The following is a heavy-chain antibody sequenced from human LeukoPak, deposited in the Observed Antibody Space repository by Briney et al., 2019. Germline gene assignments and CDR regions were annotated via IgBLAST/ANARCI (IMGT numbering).Heavy chain of an antibody. D-gene: IGHD6-19*01. CDR3: ARDSSGLDY. J-gene: IGHJ4*02. Sequence: GGSLRLSCAASGFIFSSYAMHWVRQAPGWGLEWVAVISYDGSNKYYVDSVKGRFTISRDNSKNTLYLQMNSLRAEDTAVYYCARDSSGLDYWGQGTLVTVSS. CDR2: ISYDGSNK. V-gene: IGHV3-30-3*01. CDR1: GFIFSSYA.